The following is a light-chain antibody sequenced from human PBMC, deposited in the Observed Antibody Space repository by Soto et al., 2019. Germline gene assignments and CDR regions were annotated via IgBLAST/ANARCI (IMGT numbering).Light chain of an antibody. CDR2: GAS. CDR1: QSVSGN. J-gene: IGKJ1*01. CDR3: QQYNNWPRT. V-gene: IGKV3-15*01. Sequence: EIVMTQSPATLSVSPGERATLSCRASQSVSGNLAWYQQKPGQAPRLLIYGASTGATGIPARFSGGGSGTEFTLTISSLQSEDFAVYYCQQYNNWPRTFGQGTKVEIK.